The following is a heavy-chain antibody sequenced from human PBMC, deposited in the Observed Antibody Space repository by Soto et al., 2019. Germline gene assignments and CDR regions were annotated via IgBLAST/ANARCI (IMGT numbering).Heavy chain of an antibody. CDR1: GFTFSNAW. CDR3: ARSATGFDY. V-gene: IGHV3-30-3*01. J-gene: IGHJ4*02. CDR2: ISYDGSNK. D-gene: IGHD6-25*01. Sequence: SGGSLRLSCAASGFTFSNAWINWVRQTPGRGLEWVAVISYDGSNKYYADSVKGRFTISRDNSKNTLYLQMNSLRADDMAVYYCARSATGFDYWAKGTLVTVSS.